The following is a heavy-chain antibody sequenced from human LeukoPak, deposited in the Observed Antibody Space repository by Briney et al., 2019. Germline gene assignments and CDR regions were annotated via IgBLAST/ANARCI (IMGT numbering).Heavy chain of an antibody. Sequence: GGSLRLSCGASGFTFSSYWMHWVRQAPGKGLVWVSSMSTDGSSTTYAESVRGRFTISRDNAKNTLYLQMNSLRAEDTAVYYCARGAHVLMVYAPFDYWGQGTLVTVSS. CDR1: GFTFSSYW. CDR2: MSTDGSST. J-gene: IGHJ4*02. V-gene: IGHV3-74*03. D-gene: IGHD2-8*01. CDR3: ARGAHVLMVYAPFDY.